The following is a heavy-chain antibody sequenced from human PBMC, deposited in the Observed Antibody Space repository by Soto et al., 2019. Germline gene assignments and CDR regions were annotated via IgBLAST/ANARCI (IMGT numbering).Heavy chain of an antibody. CDR2: IIPILGIA. J-gene: IGHJ5*02. Sequence: QVQLVQSGAEVKKPGSSVKVSCKASGGTFSSYTISWVRQAPGQGLEWMGRIIPILGIANYAQKFQGRVTITADKATSTADIELSSLRSEDTAVYYCAVYCSGGTRLKRGNNWYDPWGQGTLVTVSS. CDR3: AVYCSGGTRLKRGNNWYDP. V-gene: IGHV1-69*02. CDR1: GGTFSSYT. D-gene: IGHD2-15*01.